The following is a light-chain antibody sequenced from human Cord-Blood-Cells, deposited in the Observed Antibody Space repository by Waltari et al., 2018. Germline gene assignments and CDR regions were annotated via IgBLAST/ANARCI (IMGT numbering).Light chain of an antibody. J-gene: IGLJ2*01. Sequence: SYELTQPPSLSVSPGQTARITCSGDALPKHYADWYQQKPGQAPVLVIYKDSERPSGIPERFSGSSSGTTVTLTSSGVQAEDEADYYCQSADSSGTYVVFGGGTKLTVL. CDR3: QSADSSGTYVV. V-gene: IGLV3-25*03. CDR1: ALPKHY. CDR2: KDS.